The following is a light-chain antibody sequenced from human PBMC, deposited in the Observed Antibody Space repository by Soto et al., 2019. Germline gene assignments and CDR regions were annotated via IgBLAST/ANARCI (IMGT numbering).Light chain of an antibody. CDR1: SSDVGDYNY. V-gene: IGLV2-14*01. CDR3: SSYTSRRTQV. CDR2: EVS. J-gene: IGLJ1*01. Sequence: QSALTQPASVSASPGQSITISCTGTSSDVGDYNYVSWYQQHPGKAPELMIYEVSNRPSGVSNRFSGSKSGNTASLTISGLQAEDEADSYCSSYTSRRTQVFGTGTKLTVL.